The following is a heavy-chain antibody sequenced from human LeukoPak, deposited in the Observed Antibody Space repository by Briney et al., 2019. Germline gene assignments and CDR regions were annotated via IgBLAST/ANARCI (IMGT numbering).Heavy chain of an antibody. Sequence: GGSLRLSCAVSGFTVSSIFMSWVRQAPGKGLEWVSFIYSDGNTYYADSVKGRFTLSRDSSRNTLYLQMNSLRVDDTAVYYCAGDTHSSSWYDHWGQGTLVTVSS. CDR2: IYSDGNT. CDR3: AGDTHSSSWYDH. CDR1: GFTVSSIF. J-gene: IGHJ5*02. D-gene: IGHD6-19*01. V-gene: IGHV3-53*01.